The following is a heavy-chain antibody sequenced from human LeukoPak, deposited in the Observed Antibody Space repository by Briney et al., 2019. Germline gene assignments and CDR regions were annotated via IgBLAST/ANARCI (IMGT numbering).Heavy chain of an antibody. J-gene: IGHJ6*02. CDR3: ASWSGPLDDYYGMDV. CDR2: IIPILGIA. Sequence: ASVKVSCSASVRPFSSCAISWVREAPGQGLEWMGRIIPILGIANYAQKFQGRVTITADKSTSTAYMELSSLSSEDTAVYYCASWSGPLDDYYGMDVWGQGTTVTVSS. D-gene: IGHD5-24*01. V-gene: IGHV1-69*04. CDR1: VRPFSSCA.